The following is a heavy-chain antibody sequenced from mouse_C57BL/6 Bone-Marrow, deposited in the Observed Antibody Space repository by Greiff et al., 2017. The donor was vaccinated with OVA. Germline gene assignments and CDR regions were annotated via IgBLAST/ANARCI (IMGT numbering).Heavy chain of an antibody. CDR1: GYAFSSYW. V-gene: IGHV1-80*01. D-gene: IGHD1-1*01. CDR2: IYPGDGDT. Sequence: QVQLQQSGAELVKPGASVKISCKASGYAFSSYWMNWVKQRPGKGLEWIGQIYPGDGDTNYNRKFKGKATLTADKSSSTAYMELSSLTSEDSAVYFCARSTVVAPFCAMECWGKGTSVTVSS. CDR3: ARSTVVAPFCAMEC. J-gene: IGHJ4*01.